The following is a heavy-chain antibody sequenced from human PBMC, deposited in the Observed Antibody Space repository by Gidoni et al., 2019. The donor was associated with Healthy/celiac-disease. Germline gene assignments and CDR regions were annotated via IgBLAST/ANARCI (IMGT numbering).Heavy chain of an antibody. V-gene: IGHV1-2*02. CDR1: GYTFTGYY. D-gene: IGHD2-2*02. CDR3: ARARGYCSSTSCYTIWFDP. J-gene: IGHJ5*02. Sequence: QVQLVQSGAEVKKPGASVKVSCKASGYTFTGYYMHWVRQAPGQGLEWRGWINPNSGSTNYAQKFQGRVTMTRDTSISTAYMELSRLRSDDTAVYYCARARGYCSSTSCYTIWFDPWGQGTLVTVSS. CDR2: INPNSGST.